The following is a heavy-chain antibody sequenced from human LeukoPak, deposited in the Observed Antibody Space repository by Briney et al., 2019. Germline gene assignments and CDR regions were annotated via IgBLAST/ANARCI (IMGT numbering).Heavy chain of an antibody. J-gene: IGHJ6*02. CDR1: GGSISSSSYY. V-gene: IGHV4-39*01. CDR3: ARLDGGPLLYYYYYGMDV. Sequence: SETLSLTCTVSGGSISSSSYYWGWIRQPPGKGLERIGSIYYSGSTYYNPSLKSRVTISVDTSKNQFSLKLSSVTAADTAVYYCARLDGGPLLYYYYYGMDVWGQGTTVTVSS. D-gene: IGHD2-15*01. CDR2: IYYSGST.